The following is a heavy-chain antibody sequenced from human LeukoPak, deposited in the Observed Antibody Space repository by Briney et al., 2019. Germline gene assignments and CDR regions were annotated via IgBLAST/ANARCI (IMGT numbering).Heavy chain of an antibody. D-gene: IGHD5-12*01. CDR1: GFTFSNYW. J-gene: IGHJ4*02. CDR2: IKQDGSEK. V-gene: IGHV3-7*05. Sequence: HPGGSLRLSCAASGFTFSNYWMTWVRQAPGKGLEWAANIKQDGSEKNYVDSVKGRFTISRDNAKNSLYLQMNSLRAEDTAVYYCARGQLVATEYWGQGTLVTVSS. CDR3: ARGQLVATEY.